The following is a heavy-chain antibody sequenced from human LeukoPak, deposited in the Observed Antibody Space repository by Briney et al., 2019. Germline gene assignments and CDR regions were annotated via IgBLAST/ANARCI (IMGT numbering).Heavy chain of an antibody. V-gene: IGHV1-46*01. Sequence: ASVKVSCKASGYSFINYGITWVRQAPGHGLEWMGIINPISGATDYAQKFQGRVTMTRDTSTSTVYMELSSLRSEDTAMYYCARLPYRDGVAQDYWGQGTLVTVSS. CDR3: ARLPYRDGVAQDY. J-gene: IGHJ4*02. D-gene: IGHD3-16*02. CDR2: INPISGAT. CDR1: GYSFINYG.